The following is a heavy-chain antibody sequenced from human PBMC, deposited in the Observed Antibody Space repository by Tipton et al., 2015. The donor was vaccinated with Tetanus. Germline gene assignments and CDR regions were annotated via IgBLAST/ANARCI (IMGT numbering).Heavy chain of an antibody. Sequence: GLVKPSETLSLTCTVSGGSVSGGDYHWSWIRQPPGKGLEWIGYSHYSGSTSSNPSLKSRVTISVDTPKNQFSLKLTSLTVADTAVYYCARGGSYSYGPRGFDLWGRGTLVTVSS. CDR3: ARGGSYSYGPRGFDL. J-gene: IGHJ2*01. V-gene: IGHV4-61*08. D-gene: IGHD5-18*01. CDR2: SHYSGST. CDR1: GGSVSGGDYH.